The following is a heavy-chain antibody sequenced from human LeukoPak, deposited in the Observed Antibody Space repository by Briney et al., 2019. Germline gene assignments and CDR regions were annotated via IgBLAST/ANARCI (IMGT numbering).Heavy chain of an antibody. CDR2: ISSYGDNT. CDR1: GFTFSDYT. CDR3: ARATNSYGGNSDY. J-gene: IGHJ4*02. D-gene: IGHD4-23*01. V-gene: IGHV3-64*01. Sequence: GGSLRLSCVASGFTFSDYTMHWVRQAPGKGLEYVSAISSYGDNTYYANSVKDRFTISRDNSKNTLYLQMGSLRADDMAVYDCARATNSYGGNSDYWGQGTLVTVSS.